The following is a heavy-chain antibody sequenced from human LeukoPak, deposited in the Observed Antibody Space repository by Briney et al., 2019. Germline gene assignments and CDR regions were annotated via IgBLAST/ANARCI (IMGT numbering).Heavy chain of an antibody. CDR2: INHSGST. Sequence: TVSRTWCDCGGSVNGVDWSWSRNLTKKGLEWIGEINHSGSTNYNPSLKSRVTISVDTSKNQFSLKLSSVTAADTAVYYCARAYCSSTSCYYGYFDYWGQGTLVTVSS. CDR3: ARAYCSSTSCYYGYFDY. D-gene: IGHD2-2*01. CDR1: GGSVNGVD. V-gene: IGHV4-34*01. J-gene: IGHJ4*02.